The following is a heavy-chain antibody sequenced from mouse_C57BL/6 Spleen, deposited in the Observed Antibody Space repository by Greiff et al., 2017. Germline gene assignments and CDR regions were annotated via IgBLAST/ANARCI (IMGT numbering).Heavy chain of an antibody. CDR1: GYTFTDYY. CDR3: AIYYDYPWFAD. J-gene: IGHJ3*01. Sequence: VQLQQSGPVLVKPGASVKMSCKASGYTFTDYYMNWVKQSHGKSLEWIGVLNPYNGCTSYNQKFKGKAPLTVDKSSSTAYMELNSLTSEDSAVYYCAIYYDYPWFADWGQGTLVTVSA. V-gene: IGHV1-19*01. D-gene: IGHD2-4*01. CDR2: LNPYNGCT.